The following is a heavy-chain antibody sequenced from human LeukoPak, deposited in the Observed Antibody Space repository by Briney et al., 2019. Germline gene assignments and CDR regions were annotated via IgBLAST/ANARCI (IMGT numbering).Heavy chain of an antibody. Sequence: SETLSLTCTVSGYSFSSGYYWGWIRQPPGKGLEWIGSIYHSGSTYYNPSLKSRVTISVDTSKNQFSLKLSSVTAADTAVFYCARLQHRLPPMDVWGKGTRVSISS. D-gene: IGHD3-16*01. CDR2: IYHSGST. V-gene: IGHV4-38-2*02. CDR1: GYSFSSGYY. CDR3: ARLQHRLPPMDV. J-gene: IGHJ6*03.